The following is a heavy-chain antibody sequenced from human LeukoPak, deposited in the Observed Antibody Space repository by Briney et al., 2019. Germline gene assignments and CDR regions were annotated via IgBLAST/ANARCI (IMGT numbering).Heavy chain of an antibody. CDR2: ISYDGSNK. J-gene: IGHJ6*02. D-gene: IGHD3-22*01. V-gene: IGHV3-30-3*01. CDR1: GFTFSSYA. Sequence: GGSLRLSCAASGFTFSSYAMHWVRQAPGKGLEWVAVISYDGSNKYYADSVKGRFTISRDNAKNTLYLQMKSLRAEDTAVYYCARDMYYYNSSAFYHYYYGMDVWGQGTTVTVSS. CDR3: ARDMYYYNSSAFYHYYYGMDV.